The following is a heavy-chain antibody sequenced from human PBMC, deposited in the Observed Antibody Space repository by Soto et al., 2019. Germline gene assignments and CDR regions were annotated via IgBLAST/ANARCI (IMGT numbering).Heavy chain of an antibody. V-gene: IGHV4-39*01. CDR2: IYHSGST. J-gene: IGHJ4*02. Sequence: QLQLQESGPGLVKPSETLSLTCTVSGGSISSSSYYWGWIRQPPGKGLEWIGSIYHSGSTYYNPSLKSRVTISVDTSKNQFSLKLSSVTAADTAVYYCARSPDYGVSDYWGQGTLVTVSS. CDR3: ARSPDYGVSDY. CDR1: GGSISSSSYY. D-gene: IGHD4-17*01.